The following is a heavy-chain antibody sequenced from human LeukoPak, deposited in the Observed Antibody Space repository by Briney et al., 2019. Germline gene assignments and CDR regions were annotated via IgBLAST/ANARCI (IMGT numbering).Heavy chain of an antibody. D-gene: IGHD6-13*01. V-gene: IGHV1-8*03. CDR3: ARDLLGYSSSWYGGSDNWFDP. J-gene: IGHJ5*02. CDR1: GYTFTSYY. Sequence: ASVKVSCKASGYTFTSYYMHWVRQATGQGLEWMGWMNPNSGNTGYAQKFQGRVTITRNTSISTAYMELSSLRSEDTAVYYCARDLLGYSSSWYGGSDNWFDPWGQGTLVTVSS. CDR2: MNPNSGNT.